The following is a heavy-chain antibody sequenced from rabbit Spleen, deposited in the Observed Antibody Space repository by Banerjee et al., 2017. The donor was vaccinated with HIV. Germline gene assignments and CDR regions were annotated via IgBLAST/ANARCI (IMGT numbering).Heavy chain of an antibody. CDR3: ARRYSDFSNGYRYNL. CDR2: IDIGSRDFT. J-gene: IGHJ4*01. Sequence: QEQLVESGGGLVKPEGSLTLTCKASGFSFSSSDYMCWVHQAPGKGLEWIACIDIGSRDFTYYASWAKGRFIISKTSSTTVTLQMTSLTVADTATYLCARRYSDFSNGYRYNLWGPGTLVTVS. V-gene: IGHV1S45*01. D-gene: IGHD1-1*01. CDR1: GFSFSSSDY.